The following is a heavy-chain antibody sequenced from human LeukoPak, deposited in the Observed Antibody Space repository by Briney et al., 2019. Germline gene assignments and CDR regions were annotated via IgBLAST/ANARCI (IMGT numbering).Heavy chain of an antibody. J-gene: IGHJ4*02. Sequence: PGGSLRLSCAASGLTFSSYMMTWVRQAPGKGLEWVSSVSDSGGSTFYADSVKGRFTISRDNSKNTLYLQMNSLRVEDTAVYYCAKTRPLDSSSWSHGDYWGQGTLVTVSS. CDR2: VSDSGGST. V-gene: IGHV3-23*01. CDR3: AKTRPLDSSSWSHGDY. D-gene: IGHD6-13*01. CDR1: GLTFSSYM.